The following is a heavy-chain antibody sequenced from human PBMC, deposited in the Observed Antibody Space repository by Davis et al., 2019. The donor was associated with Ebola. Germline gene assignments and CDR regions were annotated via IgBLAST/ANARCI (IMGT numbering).Heavy chain of an antibody. Sequence: AASVKVSCKASGYTFTSHYMHWLRQAPGHGLEWMGIINPSGGSTSYAQKFQGRVTMTRDTSTSTVHMELSSLRSEDTAVYYCARHDTMIVDAFDIWGQGTMVTVSS. CDR1: GYTFTSHY. D-gene: IGHD3-22*01. CDR3: ARHDTMIVDAFDI. CDR2: INPSGGST. J-gene: IGHJ3*02. V-gene: IGHV1-46*01.